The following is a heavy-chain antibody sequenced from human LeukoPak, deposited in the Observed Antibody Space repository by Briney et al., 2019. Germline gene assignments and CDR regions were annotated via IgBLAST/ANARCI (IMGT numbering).Heavy chain of an antibody. CDR2: INPSGGST. D-gene: IGHD6-13*01. V-gene: IGHV1-46*01. CDR1: GYTFTSYY. Sequence: ASVKVSCKASGYTFTSYYMHWVRQAPGQGLEWMGIINPSGGSTSYAQKFQGRVTMTRDTSTSTVYMELSSLRSEDTAVYYCARSNAGYSSCWYWFDPWGQGTLVTVSS. J-gene: IGHJ5*02. CDR3: ARSNAGYSSCWYWFDP.